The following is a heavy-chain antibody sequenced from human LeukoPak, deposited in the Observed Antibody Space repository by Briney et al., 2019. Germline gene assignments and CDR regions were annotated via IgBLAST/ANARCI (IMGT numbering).Heavy chain of an antibody. CDR1: GFTFSSYA. CDR3: AKDRYSGSYLQSGPCAH. J-gene: IGHJ4*02. CDR2: ISYDGSNK. D-gene: IGHD1-26*01. Sequence: GGSLRLSCAASGFTFSSYAMHWVRQAPGKGLEWVAVISYDGSNKYYADSVKGRFTISRDNSKNTLYLQMNSLRAEDTAVYYCAKDRYSGSYLQSGPCAHWGQGTLVTVSS. V-gene: IGHV3-30*04.